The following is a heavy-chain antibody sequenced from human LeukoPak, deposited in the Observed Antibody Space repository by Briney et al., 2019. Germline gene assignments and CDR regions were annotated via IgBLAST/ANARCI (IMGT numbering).Heavy chain of an antibody. V-gene: IGHV3-21*04. CDR2: ISSDSSYI. Sequence: PGGSLRLSCAASGFNFNTYTMNWVRQAPGKGLEWVSSISSDSSYIYYADAVHGRFTVSRDNAKNSLDLQMSSLRPEDTALYYCVKDKHRDGYTYGVYDSWGQGTLVTVSS. CDR1: GFNFNTYT. D-gene: IGHD5-18*01. J-gene: IGHJ5*01. CDR3: VKDKHRDGYTYGVYDS.